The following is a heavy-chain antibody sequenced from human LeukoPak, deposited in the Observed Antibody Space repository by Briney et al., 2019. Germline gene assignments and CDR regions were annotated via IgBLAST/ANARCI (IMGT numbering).Heavy chain of an antibody. CDR1: GFSFTGYW. Sequence: GGSLRLSCAASGFSFTGYWMTWVRQAPGKGLEWVSAISGRGDSTYYADSVKGRFTISRDNSKNTLYLQMNSLRAEDTAVYYCAKDRGSGWPQFDYWGQGTLVTVSS. V-gene: IGHV3-23*01. CDR3: AKDRGSGWPQFDY. J-gene: IGHJ4*02. D-gene: IGHD6-19*01. CDR2: ISGRGDST.